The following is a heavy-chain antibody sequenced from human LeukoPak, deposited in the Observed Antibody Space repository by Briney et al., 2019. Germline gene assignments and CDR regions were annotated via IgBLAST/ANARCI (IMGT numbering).Heavy chain of an antibody. CDR1: GGSISSGGYY. Sequence: SETLSLTCTVSGGSISSGGYYWSWIRQHPGKGLEWIGYIYYSGSTYYNPSLKSRVTISVDTSKNQFSLKLSSVTAADTAVYYCARATYHSSGWYGAFDYWGQGTLVTVSS. CDR2: IYYSGST. D-gene: IGHD6-19*01. CDR3: ARATYHSSGWYGAFDY. V-gene: IGHV4-31*03. J-gene: IGHJ4*02.